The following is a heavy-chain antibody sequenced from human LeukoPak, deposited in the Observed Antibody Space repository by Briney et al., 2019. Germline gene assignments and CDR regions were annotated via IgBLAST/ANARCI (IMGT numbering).Heavy chain of an antibody. Sequence: PSETLSLTCAVSGGSISSGGYSWSWIRQPPGKGPEWIGYIYHSGSTYYNPSLKSRVTISVDRSKNQFSLKLSSVTAADTAVYYCARGRKGGYSSSWLYWYFDLWGRGTLVTVSS. CDR2: IYHSGST. D-gene: IGHD6-13*01. CDR3: ARGRKGGYSSSWLYWYFDL. CDR1: GGSISSGGYS. V-gene: IGHV4-30-2*01. J-gene: IGHJ2*01.